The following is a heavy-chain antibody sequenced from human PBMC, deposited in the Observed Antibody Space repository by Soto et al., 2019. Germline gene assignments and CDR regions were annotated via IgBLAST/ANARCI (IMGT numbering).Heavy chain of an antibody. V-gene: IGHV3-33*01. CDR3: ARDDEYSGNGMDV. J-gene: IGHJ6*02. D-gene: IGHD3-10*01. CDR1: GFTFSNYG. Sequence: QVQLVESGGGVVQPGRSLTLSCAASGFTFSNYGMHWVRQAPGKGLAWVGVILNDGSNRYHADSVKDRFTISRDNSKNTLYLQMNSLRAEDTAVYYCARDDEYSGNGMDVWGQGTTVTVS. CDR2: ILNDGSNR.